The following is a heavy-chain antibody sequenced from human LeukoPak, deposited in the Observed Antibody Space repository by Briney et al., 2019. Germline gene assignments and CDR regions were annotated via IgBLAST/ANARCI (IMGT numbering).Heavy chain of an antibody. J-gene: IGHJ4*02. Sequence: SETLSLTCAVYGGSFSGYYWSWIRQPPGKGLEWIGEINHSGSTNYTPSLKSRVTISVDTSKNQFSLKLSSVTAADTAVYYCARADGYSYGPVFDYWGQGTLVTVSS. D-gene: IGHD5-18*01. CDR1: GGSFSGYY. CDR2: INHSGST. V-gene: IGHV4-34*01. CDR3: ARADGYSYGPVFDY.